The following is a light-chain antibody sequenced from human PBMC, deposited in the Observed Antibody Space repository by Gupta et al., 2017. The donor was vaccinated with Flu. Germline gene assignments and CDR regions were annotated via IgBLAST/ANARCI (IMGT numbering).Light chain of an antibody. CDR1: QSISSK. CDR2: EAY. CDR3: QENYNWPRWT. J-gene: IGKJ1*01. V-gene: IGKV3-15*01. Sequence: PLSGSRGARATVSFRASQSISSKIARYQQKPGQAPGLLMYEAYTSPTGVPVRFSGGGSGIEFTLTINSRQSEDFAVYYCQENYNWPRWTLGQGTKVEIK.